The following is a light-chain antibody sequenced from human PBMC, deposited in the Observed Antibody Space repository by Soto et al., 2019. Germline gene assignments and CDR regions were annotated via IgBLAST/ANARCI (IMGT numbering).Light chain of an antibody. V-gene: IGKV3-15*01. CDR3: QQYNNWPLT. Sequence: IVMTQSPATLSVSPGERAALSCRASQSVSSNLAWYRQKPGQAPRLLIYGASSRATGIPVRFSGSGSGTEFTLTISSLQSEDFAVYYCQQYNNWPLTFGQRTRLEIK. CDR1: QSVSSN. J-gene: IGKJ5*01. CDR2: GAS.